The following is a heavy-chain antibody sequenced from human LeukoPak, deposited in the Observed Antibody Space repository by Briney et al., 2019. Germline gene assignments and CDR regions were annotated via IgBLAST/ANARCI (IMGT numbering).Heavy chain of an antibody. V-gene: IGHV4-59*01. CDR2: IYYSGST. J-gene: IGHJ5*02. Sequence: SETLSLTCTVSGGSISSYYGSWIRQPPGKGLEWIGYIYYSGSTNYNPSLKSRVTISVDTSKNQFFLKLSSVTAADTAVYYCARGGLWFGTTKGNWFAPWGQGTLVTVSS. D-gene: IGHD3-10*01. CDR1: GGSISSYY. CDR3: ARGGLWFGTTKGNWFAP.